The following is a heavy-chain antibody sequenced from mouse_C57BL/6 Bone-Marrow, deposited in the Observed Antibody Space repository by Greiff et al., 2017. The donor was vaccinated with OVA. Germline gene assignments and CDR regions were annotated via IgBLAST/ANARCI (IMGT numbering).Heavy chain of an antibody. CDR3: ARGLLPLYWYFDV. V-gene: IGHV1-54*01. CDR1: GYAFTNYL. Sequence: VQRVESGAELVRPGTSVKVSCKASGYAFTNYLIEWVKQRPGQGLEWIGVINPGSGGTNYNEKFKGKATLTADKSSSTAYMQLSSLTSEDSAVYFCARGLLPLYWYFDVWGTGTTVTVSS. CDR2: INPGSGGT. D-gene: IGHD2-1*01. J-gene: IGHJ1*03.